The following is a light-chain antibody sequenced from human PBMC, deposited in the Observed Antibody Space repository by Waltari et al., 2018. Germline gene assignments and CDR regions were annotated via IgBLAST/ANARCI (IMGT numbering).Light chain of an antibody. V-gene: IGKV1-9*01. CDR3: QQLNSYPLT. CDR1: QGISSY. Sequence: IQLTQSPSSLSASVGDRVTITCRASQGISSYLAWYQQNPGTAPKLLIYAASTLQSGVPSRFSGSGSGTDFTLTISSLQPEDFATYYCQQLNSYPLTFGGGTKVEI. CDR2: AAS. J-gene: IGKJ4*01.